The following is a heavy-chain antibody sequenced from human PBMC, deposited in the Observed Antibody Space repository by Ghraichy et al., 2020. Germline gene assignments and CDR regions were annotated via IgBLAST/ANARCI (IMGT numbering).Heavy chain of an antibody. V-gene: IGHV3-7*01. CDR3: ARAGEYYYDSSGYYTY. J-gene: IGHJ4*02. Sequence: GGSLRLSCAASGFTFSSHWMSWVRQAPGKGLEWVANIKQDESEKYYVDSVKGRFTISRDNAKNSLYLQMNSLRVEDTAVYYCARAGEYYYDSSGYYTYGGQGHLLTVSP. CDR2: IKQDESEK. D-gene: IGHD3-22*01. CDR1: GFTFSSHW.